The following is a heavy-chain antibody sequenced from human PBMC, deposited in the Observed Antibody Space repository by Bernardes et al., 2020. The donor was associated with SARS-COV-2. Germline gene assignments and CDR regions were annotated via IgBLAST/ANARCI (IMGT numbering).Heavy chain of an antibody. Sequence: ASVKVSCKASGYTFTSYGINWVRQAPGQGLEWMGWIAGYNYKTNYAQKFQDRVTITTDISTSTAYLELRSLGSDDTAVYYCARVGAVEWHPFDHWGQGTLVTVSS. J-gene: IGHJ4*02. CDR1: GYTFTSYG. CDR2: IAGYNYKT. D-gene: IGHD3-3*01. V-gene: IGHV1-18*01. CDR3: ARVGAVEWHPFDH.